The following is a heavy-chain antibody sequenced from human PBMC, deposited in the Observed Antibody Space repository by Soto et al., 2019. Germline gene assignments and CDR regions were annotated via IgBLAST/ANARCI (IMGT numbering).Heavy chain of an antibody. V-gene: IGHV3-9*01. CDR2: ISWNSGSI. J-gene: IGHJ4*02. CDR1: GFTFDDYA. Sequence: PGGSLRLSCADSGFTFDDYAMHWVRQAPGKGLEWVSGISWNSGSIGYADSVKGRFTISRDNAKNSLYLKMNSLRAEDTALYYCAKDIEDYYDSSGYFDYWGQGTLVTVSS. D-gene: IGHD3-22*01. CDR3: AKDIEDYYDSSGYFDY.